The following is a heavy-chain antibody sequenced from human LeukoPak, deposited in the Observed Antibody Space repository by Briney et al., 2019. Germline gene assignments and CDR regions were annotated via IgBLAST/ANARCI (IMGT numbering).Heavy chain of an antibody. J-gene: IGHJ4*02. Sequence: GGSLRLSCAASGFTFSSYSMTWVRQAPGRGLEWVSSISSSGSTLYYADSVKGRFTISRDNAENSLYLQMSSLRAEDTAVYHCARGKDWSYSFDYWGQGTLVTVSS. CDR3: ARGKDWSYSFDY. D-gene: IGHD3/OR15-3a*01. CDR2: ISSSGSTL. V-gene: IGHV3-21*04. CDR1: GFTFSSYS.